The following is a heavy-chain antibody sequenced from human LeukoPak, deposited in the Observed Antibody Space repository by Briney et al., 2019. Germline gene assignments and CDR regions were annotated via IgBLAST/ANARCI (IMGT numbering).Heavy chain of an antibody. CDR1: GFTFSSYA. CDR3: AKDRAHTYCGGDCYSSYYYYGMDV. CDR2: ISGSGGST. Sequence: GGSLRLSCAASGFTFSSYAMSWVRQAPGKGLEWVSAISGSGGSTYYADSVKGRFTISRDNSKNTLYLQMNSLRAEDTAVYYCAKDRAHTYCGGDCYSSYYYYGMDVWGQGTTVTVSS. D-gene: IGHD2-21*02. J-gene: IGHJ6*02. V-gene: IGHV3-23*01.